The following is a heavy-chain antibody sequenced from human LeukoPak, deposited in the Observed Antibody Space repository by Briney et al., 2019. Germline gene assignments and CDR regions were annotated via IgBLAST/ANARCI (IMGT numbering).Heavy chain of an antibody. CDR3: AKGYCSGGSCYSHY. J-gene: IGHJ4*02. Sequence: GGSLRLSCAASGFTFSSYAMSWVRQAPGKGLEWVAVISYDGSNKYYADSVKGRFTISRDNSKNTLYLQMNSLRAEDTAVYYCAKGYCSGGSCYSHYWGQGTLVTVSS. D-gene: IGHD2-15*01. CDR1: GFTFSSYA. CDR2: ISYDGSNK. V-gene: IGHV3-30*18.